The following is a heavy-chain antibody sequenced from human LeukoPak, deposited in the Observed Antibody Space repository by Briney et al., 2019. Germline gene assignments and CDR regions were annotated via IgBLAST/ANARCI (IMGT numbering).Heavy chain of an antibody. D-gene: IGHD6-19*01. CDR3: ARRSPYSTGWSSYFDY. CDR1: GGSISSSNW. V-gene: IGHV4-4*02. J-gene: IGHJ4*02. CDR2: IYHSGST. Sequence: SGTLSLICAVSGGSISSSNWWSWVRQPPGKWLEWIGEIYHSGSTNYNPSLKRRVTISVDKSKNHFSLQLSSVTAADTAVYYCARRSPYSTGWSSYFDYWGQGALVTVSS.